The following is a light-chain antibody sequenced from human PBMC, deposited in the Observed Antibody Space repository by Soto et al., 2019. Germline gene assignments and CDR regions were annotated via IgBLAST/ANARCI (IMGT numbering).Light chain of an antibody. V-gene: IGKV3-20*01. CDR1: QSISSSY. Sequence: EIVLTQSPGTLSLSPGKRATLSCRASQSISSSYLAWYQQKPGQAPRLLIYGASSRATGIPDRFSGSGSGTDFTLTISILEPEDCAVYYCQQYGSSVTFGPGTKLHIK. CDR2: GAS. CDR3: QQYGSSVT. J-gene: IGKJ3*01.